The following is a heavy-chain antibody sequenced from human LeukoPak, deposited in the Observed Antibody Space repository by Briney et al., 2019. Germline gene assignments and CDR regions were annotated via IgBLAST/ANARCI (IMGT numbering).Heavy chain of an antibody. D-gene: IGHD6-6*01. CDR1: GGSISSSSYY. V-gene: IGHV4-39*01. CDR3: ARQGSIAPPY. CDR2: IYYSGST. J-gene: IGHJ4*02. Sequence: SETLSLTCTVSGGSISSSSYYWGWIRQPPGKGLEWIGSIYYSGSTYYNPSLKSRVTISVDTSKNQFSLKLSSATAADTAVYYCARQGSIAPPYWGQGTLVTVSS.